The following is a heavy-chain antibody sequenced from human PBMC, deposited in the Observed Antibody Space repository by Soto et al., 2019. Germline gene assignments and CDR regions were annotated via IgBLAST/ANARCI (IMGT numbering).Heavy chain of an antibody. D-gene: IGHD5-18*01. J-gene: IGHJ4*02. Sequence: QVQLQESGPGLVKPSGTLSLTCAVSGGSISSGNWWSWVRQPPGKGLEWIGEIYHSGSTNYNPSLKSRVTISVDKSKNQFSLKLSSVTAADTAVYSCARTPWDGYTGYYFDYRGQGTLVNVSS. CDR2: IYHSGST. V-gene: IGHV4-4*02. CDR3: ARTPWDGYTGYYFDY. CDR1: GGSISSGNW.